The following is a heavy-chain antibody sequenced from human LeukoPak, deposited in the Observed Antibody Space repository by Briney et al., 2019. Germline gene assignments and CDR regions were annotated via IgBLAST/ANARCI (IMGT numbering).Heavy chain of an antibody. CDR3: ASRSYESGSYFKRD. D-gene: IGHD3-10*01. V-gene: IGHV3-74*01. Sequence: GGSLRLSCAASGFTFSSYWMHWVRQAPGKGLVWVSRINSDGSSTNYADSVKGRFTISRDNAKKSLYLLMNNLTAEDTAVYYCASRSYESGSYFKRDWGQGTLVTVSS. CDR2: INSDGSST. J-gene: IGHJ4*02. CDR1: GFTFSSYW.